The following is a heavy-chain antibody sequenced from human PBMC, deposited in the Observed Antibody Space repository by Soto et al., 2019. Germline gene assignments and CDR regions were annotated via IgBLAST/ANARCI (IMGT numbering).Heavy chain of an antibody. CDR3: ARDHITEPVGRSFDY. V-gene: IGHV3-21*01. D-gene: IGHD1-20*01. Sequence: EVQVVESGGGLVKSGGSLRLSCAASGFTFSTYSMNWVRQAPGKGLEWVSSISSSSSYIYYADSVKGRFTISRDNAKNSLYMQMNSLRVEDTAVYFCARDHITEPVGRSFDYWGQGTLVTVSS. CDR2: ISSSSSYI. CDR1: GFTFSTYS. J-gene: IGHJ4*02.